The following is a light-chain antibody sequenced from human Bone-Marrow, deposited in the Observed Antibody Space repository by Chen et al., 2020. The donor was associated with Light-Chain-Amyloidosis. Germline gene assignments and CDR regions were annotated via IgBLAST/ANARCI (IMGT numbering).Light chain of an antibody. CDR2: EVS. V-gene: IGLV2-23*02. J-gene: IGLJ3*02. Sequence: QSALTQPASVSGSPGQPLTISCTGTSSDVGSYNLVSWYQQHPGKAPKLMIYEVSKRPSGVSNRFSGSKSGNTASLTISGLQAEDEADYYCCSYAGSSTWVFGGGTKLTVL. CDR1: SSDVGSYNL. CDR3: CSYAGSSTWV.